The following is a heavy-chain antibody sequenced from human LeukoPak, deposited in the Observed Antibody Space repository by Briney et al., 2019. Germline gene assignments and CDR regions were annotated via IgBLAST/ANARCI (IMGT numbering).Heavy chain of an antibody. D-gene: IGHD6-13*01. V-gene: IGHV1-8*03. CDR2: MNPNSGDT. CDR1: GYTFTSYD. CDR3: AIAAVGFDY. Sequence: ASVKVSCKASGYTFTSYDIHWARQATGQGLGWMGWMNPNSGDTGYAQKFQGRLTITRNTSISTAYMEVDSLRSEDTAVYYCAIAAVGFDYWGQGTLVTVSS. J-gene: IGHJ4*02.